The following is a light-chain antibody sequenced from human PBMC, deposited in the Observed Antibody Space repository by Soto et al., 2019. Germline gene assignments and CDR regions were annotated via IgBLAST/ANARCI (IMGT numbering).Light chain of an antibody. CDR2: DAS. CDR1: QSINSH. J-gene: IGKJ4*01. CDR3: QQRSNWPLT. Sequence: EIVLTQSPTTLSLSPGERATISCRASQSINSHLAWYQQKPGQAPRLLMYDASNMATDIPARFSGSGSGTDFTLTISSLDPEDFAVYYCQQRSNWPLTFGGGTKVEIK. V-gene: IGKV3-11*01.